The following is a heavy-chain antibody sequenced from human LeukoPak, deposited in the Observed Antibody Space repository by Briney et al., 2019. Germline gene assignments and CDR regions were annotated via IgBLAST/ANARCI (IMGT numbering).Heavy chain of an antibody. CDR2: MNPNSGNT. Sequence: ASVKVSCKASGYTFTCYDINWVRQATGQGLEWMGWMNPNSGNTGYAQKFQGRVTMTRNTSISTAYMELSSLRSEDTAVYYCASRTSSGWHYYFDYWGQGTLVTVSS. V-gene: IGHV1-8*01. CDR3: ASRTSSGWHYYFDY. CDR1: GYTFTCYD. D-gene: IGHD6-19*01. J-gene: IGHJ4*02.